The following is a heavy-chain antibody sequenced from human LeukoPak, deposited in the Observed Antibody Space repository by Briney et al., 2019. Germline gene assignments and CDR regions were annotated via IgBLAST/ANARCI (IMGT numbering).Heavy chain of an antibody. V-gene: IGHV3-30-3*01. CDR2: ISYDGSNK. CDR3: ARDHDSSGYAFDI. J-gene: IGHJ3*02. D-gene: IGHD3-22*01. Sequence: PGGSLRLSCAASGFTFSSYAMHWVRQAPGKGLEWVAVISYDGSNKYYADSVKGRFTISRDNSKNTLYLQMNSLRAEDTAVYYCARDHDSSGYAFDIWGQGTMVTVSS. CDR1: GFTFSSYA.